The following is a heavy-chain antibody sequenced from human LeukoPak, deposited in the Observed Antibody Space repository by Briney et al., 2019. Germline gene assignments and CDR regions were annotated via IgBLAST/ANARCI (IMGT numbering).Heavy chain of an antibody. Sequence: SETLSLTCAVYGGSFSGYHWSWIRQPPGKGLEWIGSIYYSGSTYYNPSLKSRVTISVDTSKNQFSLKLSSVTAADTAVYYCARSVPNWFDPWGQGTLVTVSS. CDR3: ARSVPNWFDP. CDR1: GGSFSGYH. J-gene: IGHJ5*02. V-gene: IGHV4-34*01. CDR2: IYYSGST. D-gene: IGHD6-6*01.